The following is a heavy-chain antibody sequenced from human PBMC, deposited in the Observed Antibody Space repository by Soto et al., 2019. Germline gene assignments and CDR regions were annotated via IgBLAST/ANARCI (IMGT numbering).Heavy chain of an antibody. CDR3: ASETYYYDSSGPFDY. CDR2: IYYSGST. Sequence: SETLSLACTVSGGSISSGDYYFGCMRQRPWKGLELIGYIYYSGSTYYNPSLKSRVTISVDTSKNQFSLRLSSVTAADTAVYYCASETYYYDSSGPFDYWGQGTLVTVSS. J-gene: IGHJ4*02. D-gene: IGHD3-22*01. CDR1: GGSISSGDYY. V-gene: IGHV4-30-4*01.